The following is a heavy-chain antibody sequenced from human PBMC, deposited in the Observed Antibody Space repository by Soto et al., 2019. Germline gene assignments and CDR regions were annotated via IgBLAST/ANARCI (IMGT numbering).Heavy chain of an antibody. V-gene: IGHV3-73*01. D-gene: IGHD6-19*01. CDR3: TPMSSGPRNWFDP. J-gene: IGHJ5*02. CDR1: GFTFSSYA. CDR2: IRSKANSYAT. Sequence: GGSLRLSCAASGFTFSSYAMSWVRQASGKGLEWVGRIRSKANSYATAYAASVKGRFTIPRDDSKNTAYLQMNSLKTEDTAVYYCTPMSSGPRNWFDPWGQGTLVTVSS.